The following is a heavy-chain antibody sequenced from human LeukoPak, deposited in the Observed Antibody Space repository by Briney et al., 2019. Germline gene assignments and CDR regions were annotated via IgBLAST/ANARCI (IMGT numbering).Heavy chain of an antibody. Sequence: GGSLRLPCAASGFTFSDYYMSWIRQAPGKGLEWVSYISSSGSTIYYADSVKSRFTISRDNAKNSLYLQMYSLRAEDTAVYYCARVSHPPGGYYDSSGYLDIWGQGTMVTVSS. V-gene: IGHV3-11*01. CDR2: ISSSGSTI. CDR1: GFTFSDYY. J-gene: IGHJ3*02. D-gene: IGHD3-22*01. CDR3: ARVSHPPGGYYDSSGYLDI.